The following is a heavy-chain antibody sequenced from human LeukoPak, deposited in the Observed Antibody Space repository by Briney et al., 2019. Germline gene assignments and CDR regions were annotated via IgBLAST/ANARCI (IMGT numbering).Heavy chain of an antibody. CDR3: AKETLRGCSGGSCYSAEYFQH. Sequence: PGRSLRLSCAASGFTFSSYGMDSVRQAPGKGLEWVAVISYDGSNKYYADSVKGRFTISRDNSKNTLYLQMNSLRAEDTAVYYCAKETLRGCSGGSCYSAEYFQHWGQGTLVTVSS. CDR1: GFTFSSYG. J-gene: IGHJ1*01. D-gene: IGHD2-15*01. CDR2: ISYDGSNK. V-gene: IGHV3-30*18.